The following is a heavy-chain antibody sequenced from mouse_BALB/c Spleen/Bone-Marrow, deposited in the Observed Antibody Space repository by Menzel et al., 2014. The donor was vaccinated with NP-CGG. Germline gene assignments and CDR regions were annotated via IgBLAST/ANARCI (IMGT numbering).Heavy chain of an antibody. CDR2: IRNKANGYTT. D-gene: IGHD2-3*01. Sequence: EVKLVESGGGLVQPGGSLRLSCATSGFTFXDYYMSWVRQPPGKALEWLGFIRNKANGYTTEYSASVKGRFTISRDNSQSILYLQMNTLRAEDSATYYCARWLLRAMDYWGQGTSVTASS. CDR1: GFTFXDYY. V-gene: IGHV7-3*02. J-gene: IGHJ4*01. CDR3: ARWLLRAMDY.